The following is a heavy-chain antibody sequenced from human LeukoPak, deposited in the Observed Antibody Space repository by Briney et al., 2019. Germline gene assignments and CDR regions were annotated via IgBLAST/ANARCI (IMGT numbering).Heavy chain of an antibody. J-gene: IGHJ3*02. CDR2: IYYSGST. CDR3: ARDYGDMDAFDI. Sequence: SETLSLTCTVSGGSISSYYWSWIRQPPGKGLEWIGYIYYSGSTNYNPSLKSRVTISVDTSKNQFSLKLSSVTAADTAVYYCARDYGDMDAFDIWGQGTMVTVSS. V-gene: IGHV4-59*08. D-gene: IGHD4-17*01. CDR1: GGSISSYY.